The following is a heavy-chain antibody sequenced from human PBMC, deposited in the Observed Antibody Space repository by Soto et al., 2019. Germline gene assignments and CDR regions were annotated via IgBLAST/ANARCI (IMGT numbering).Heavy chain of an antibody. CDR2: INAGNGNT. CDR1: GYTFTSYA. J-gene: IGHJ4*02. Sequence: ASVKVSCKASGYTFTSYAMHWVRQAPGQRLEWMGWINAGNGNTKYSQKFQGRVTITRDTSASTAYMELSSLRSEDTAVYYCARDLFSVPNYYDSSGYDYWGQGTLVTVSS. CDR3: ARDLFSVPNYYDSSGYDY. V-gene: IGHV1-3*01. D-gene: IGHD3-22*01.